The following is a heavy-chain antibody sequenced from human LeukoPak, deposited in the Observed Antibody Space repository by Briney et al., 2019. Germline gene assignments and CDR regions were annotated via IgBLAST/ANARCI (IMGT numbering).Heavy chain of an antibody. J-gene: IGHJ2*01. CDR3: ARDRWFGELLLYWYFDL. CDR2: TYYRSKWYN. CDR1: GDSVSSNSAA. V-gene: IGHV6-1*01. Sequence: SQTLSLTCAISGDSVSSNSAAWNWIRQSPSRGLEWLGRTYYRSKWYNDYAVSVKSRITINPDTSKNQFSLQLNSVTPEDTAVYYCARDRWFGELLLYWYFDLWGRGTLVTVSS. D-gene: IGHD3-10*01.